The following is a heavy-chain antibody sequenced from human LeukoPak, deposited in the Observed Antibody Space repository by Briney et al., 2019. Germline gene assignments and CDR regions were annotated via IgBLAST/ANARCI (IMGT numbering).Heavy chain of an antibody. V-gene: IGHV4-59*08. CDR3: ARVKAVAGTMDFDY. CDR2: IYYSGST. J-gene: IGHJ4*02. D-gene: IGHD6-19*01. Sequence: SETLSLTRTVSGGSISSYYWSWIRQPPGKGLEWIGYIYYSGSTNYNPSLKSRVTISVDTSKNQFSLKLSSVTAADTAVYYCARVKAVAGTMDFDYWGQGTLVTVSS. CDR1: GGSISSYY.